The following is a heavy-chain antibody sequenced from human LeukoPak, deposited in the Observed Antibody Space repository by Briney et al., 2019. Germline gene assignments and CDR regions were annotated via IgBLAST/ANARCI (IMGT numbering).Heavy chain of an antibody. CDR1: GFTFSSYA. Sequence: PGGSLRLSCAASGFTFSSYAMSWVRQAPGRGLEWVSAISGSGGSTYYADSVKGRFTISRDNSKNTLYLQMNSLRAEDTAVYYCAKGGEIAAAGTGDYWGQGTLVTVSS. D-gene: IGHD6-13*01. CDR3: AKGGEIAAAGTGDY. CDR2: ISGSGGST. J-gene: IGHJ4*02. V-gene: IGHV3-23*01.